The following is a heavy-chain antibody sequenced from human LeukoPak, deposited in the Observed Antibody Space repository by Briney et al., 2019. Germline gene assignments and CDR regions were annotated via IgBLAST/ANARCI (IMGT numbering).Heavy chain of an antibody. CDR1: GFSFSIHG. Sequence: GGSLRLSCAASGFSFSIHGMGWVRRAPGKGLEWVSYISSSSSTIYYADSVKGRFTISRDNAKNSLYLQMNSLRAEDTAVYYCASGYSSSSWYDYWGQGTLVTVSS. V-gene: IGHV3-48*01. CDR2: ISSSSSTI. J-gene: IGHJ4*02. D-gene: IGHD6-6*01. CDR3: ASGYSSSSWYDY.